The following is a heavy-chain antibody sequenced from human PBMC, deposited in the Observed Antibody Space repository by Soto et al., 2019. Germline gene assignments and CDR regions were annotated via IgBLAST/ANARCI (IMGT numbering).Heavy chain of an antibody. CDR2: FDPEDGET. Sequence: ASVKVSCKVSGYTLTELSMQWVRQAPGKGLEWMGGFDPEDGETIYAQKFQGRVTMTEDTSTDTAYMELSSLRSEDTAVYYCATPMVRGLDFDYWGQGTLVTVSS. D-gene: IGHD3-10*01. CDR3: ATPMVRGLDFDY. V-gene: IGHV1-24*01. J-gene: IGHJ4*02. CDR1: GYTLTELS.